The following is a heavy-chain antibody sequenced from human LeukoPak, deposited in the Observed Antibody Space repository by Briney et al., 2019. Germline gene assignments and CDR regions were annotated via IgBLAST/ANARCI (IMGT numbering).Heavy chain of an antibody. CDR3: GKTTTGYSSGRNPAWPVDY. CDR2: IISSGGSA. V-gene: IGHV3-23*01. CDR1: GFNFSSQS. J-gene: IGHJ4*02. Sequence: GGSLRLSCAASGFNFSSQSMNWVSQAPGKGLEWVSSIISSGGSAHYADSVKGRFTISRDNSQNTVYLQMNSLRAEDTAVYYCGKTTTGYSSGRNPAWPVDYWGQGTLVTVSS. D-gene: IGHD6-19*01.